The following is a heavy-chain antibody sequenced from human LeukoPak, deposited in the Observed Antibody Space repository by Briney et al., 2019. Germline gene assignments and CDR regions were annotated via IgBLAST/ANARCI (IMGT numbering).Heavy chain of an antibody. Sequence: SETLSLTCTVSGGSISSYYWSWIRQPPGKGLEWIGYIYYSGSTNYNPSLKSRVTISVDTSKNQFSLKLSSVTAADTAVYYCARGSVLLWFGELGSWSQGTLVTVSS. CDR1: GGSISSYY. CDR3: ARGSVLLWFGELGS. J-gene: IGHJ5*02. V-gene: IGHV4-59*01. CDR2: IYYSGST. D-gene: IGHD3-10*01.